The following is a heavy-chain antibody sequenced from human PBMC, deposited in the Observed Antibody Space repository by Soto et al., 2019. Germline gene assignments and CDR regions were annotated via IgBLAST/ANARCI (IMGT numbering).Heavy chain of an antibody. Sequence: PLETLSLTCSVSDDSINSDKYYWGWIRQPPGKGLEWIGSIYYRGNAYYNPSLQTRVTISLDKSKSQFSLKLSSVTAADTAVYYCARHGGRTKGVSWFDPWGQGTLVTVSS. CDR1: DDSINSDKYY. V-gene: IGHV4-39*01. D-gene: IGHD2-8*01. CDR2: IYYRGNA. J-gene: IGHJ5*02. CDR3: ARHGGRTKGVSWFDP.